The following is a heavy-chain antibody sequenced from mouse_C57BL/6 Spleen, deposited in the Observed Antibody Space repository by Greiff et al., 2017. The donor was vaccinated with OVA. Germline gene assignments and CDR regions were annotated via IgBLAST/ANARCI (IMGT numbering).Heavy chain of an antibody. CDR2: IDPISGGT. D-gene: IGHD1-1*01. Sequence: QVQLLQPGAELVKPGASVKLSCKASGYTFTSYWMHWVKQRPGRGLEWIGWIDPISGGTKYNEKFKSKVTLTVDKPSSTAYMQISSLTSEDSAIYYGARESIYYYGSFLFADWGQGTLVTVSA. CDR3: ARESIYYYGSFLFAD. V-gene: IGHV1-72*01. J-gene: IGHJ3*01. CDR1: GYTFTSYW.